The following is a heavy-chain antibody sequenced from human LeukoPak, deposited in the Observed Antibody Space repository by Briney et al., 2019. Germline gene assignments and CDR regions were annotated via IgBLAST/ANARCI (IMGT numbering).Heavy chain of an antibody. V-gene: IGHV4-30-2*01. CDR2: IYHTGST. CDR3: ARAPWGLLNSYGPLGLYYFDY. D-gene: IGHD5-18*01. CDR1: GGSISSGGYS. Sequence: SETLSLTCAVSGGSISSGGYSWTWIRQPPGKGLEWIGYIYHTGSTYYNPSLKSRVTISVDRSKNQCSLKLSSVTAADTDVYYCARAPWGLLNSYGPLGLYYFDYWGQGTLVTVSS. J-gene: IGHJ4*02.